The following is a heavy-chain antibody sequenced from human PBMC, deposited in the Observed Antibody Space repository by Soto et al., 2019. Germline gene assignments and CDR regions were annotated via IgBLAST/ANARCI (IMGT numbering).Heavy chain of an antibody. D-gene: IGHD2-15*01. Sequence: EVQLVESGGGLVKPGGSLRLSCAASGFTFSSYSMNWVRQAPGKGLEWVSSISSSSSYIYYADSVKGRFTISRDNAKNSLYLQMNSRRAEDTAVYYCARELVVVAAVYYYYGMDVWGQGTTVTVSS. CDR3: ARELVVVAAVYYYYGMDV. CDR2: ISSSSSYI. CDR1: GFTFSSYS. J-gene: IGHJ6*02. V-gene: IGHV3-21*01.